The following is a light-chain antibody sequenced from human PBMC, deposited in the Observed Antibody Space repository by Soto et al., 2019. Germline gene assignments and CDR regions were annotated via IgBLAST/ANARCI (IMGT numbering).Light chain of an antibody. J-gene: IGKJ2*01. CDR2: AAS. CDR1: QSISGF. Sequence: DIQMTQSPSSMSASVGDRVTITCRASQSISGFLNWYQQKPGKAPKLLIYAASNLQSGVPSRFRGSGSGTDFTVTISSLQPEDFANYYCQQSYSAPYTFDQGTTLEIK. CDR3: QQSYSAPYT. V-gene: IGKV1-39*01.